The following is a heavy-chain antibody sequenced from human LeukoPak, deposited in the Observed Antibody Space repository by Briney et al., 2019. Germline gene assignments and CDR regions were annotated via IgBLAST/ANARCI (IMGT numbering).Heavy chain of an antibody. CDR1: GASISSHC. D-gene: IGHD6-6*01. V-gene: IGHV4-59*11. CDR2: ISYSGST. J-gene: IGHJ4*02. Sequence: SETLSLTCTVSGASISSHCWSWIRQPPGKGLEWIAYISYSGSTNYNPSLKSRVTISVDTSKNQFSLKMISVTAADTAVYYCARAGGDISSSQDLDYWGQGTLVTVSS. CDR3: ARAGGDISSSQDLDY.